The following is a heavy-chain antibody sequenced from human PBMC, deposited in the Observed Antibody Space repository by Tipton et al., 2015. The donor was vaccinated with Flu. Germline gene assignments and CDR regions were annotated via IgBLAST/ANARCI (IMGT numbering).Heavy chain of an antibody. V-gene: IGHV4-38-2*01. CDR3: ARRDYSNYVSDPKSWFDP. CDR2: ICPGSI. D-gene: IGHD4-11*01. J-gene: IGHJ5*02. CDR1: GSSIGGAYC. Sequence: TLSLTCSVSGSSIGGAYCWGWIRQPPRKGLQWIGNICPGSIYYNPSLKSRVTISVDTSKNQFSLKVFSVTAADTAVYYCARRDYSNYVSDPKSWFDPWGQGILVTVSS.